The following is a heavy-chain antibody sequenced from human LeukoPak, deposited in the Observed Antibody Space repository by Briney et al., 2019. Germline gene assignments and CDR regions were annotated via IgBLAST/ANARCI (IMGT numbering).Heavy chain of an antibody. CDR1: GGSISSSSYY. CDR3: ARVTANMVVTAMSSYSYYYYMDV. CDR2: IYYSGST. Sequence: SETLSLTCTVSGGSISSSSYYWGWIRQPPGKGLEWIGSIYYSGSTYYNPSLKSRVTISVDTSKNQSSLKLSPVTAADTAVYYCARVTANMVVTAMSSYSYYYYMDVWGKGTTVTVSS. V-gene: IGHV4-39*07. J-gene: IGHJ6*03. D-gene: IGHD2-21*02.